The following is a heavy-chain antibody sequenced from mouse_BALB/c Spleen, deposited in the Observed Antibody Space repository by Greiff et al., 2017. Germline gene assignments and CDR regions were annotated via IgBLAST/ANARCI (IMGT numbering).Heavy chain of an antibody. D-gene: IGHD4-1*02. CDR3: ARGQLGRFAY. Sequence: EVKLMESGPSLVKPSQTLSLTCSVTGDSITSGYWNWIRKFPGNKLEYMGYISYSGSTYYNPSLKSRISITRDTSKNQYYLQLNSVTTEDTATYYCARGQLGRFAYWGQGTLVTVSA. J-gene: IGHJ3*01. V-gene: IGHV3-8*02. CDR2: ISYSGST. CDR1: GDSITSGY.